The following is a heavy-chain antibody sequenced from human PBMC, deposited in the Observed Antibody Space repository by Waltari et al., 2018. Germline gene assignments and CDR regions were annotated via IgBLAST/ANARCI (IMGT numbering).Heavy chain of an antibody. CDR2: IYYSGST. J-gene: IGHJ4*02. V-gene: IGHV4-59*01. CDR1: GGSISSYY. D-gene: IGHD6-6*01. CDR3: ARTSSIAALTFDY. Sequence: QVQLQESGPGLVKPSETLSLTCTVSGGSISSYYWSWIRQPPGKGLEWIGYIYYSGSTNYNPSRKSRVTISVDTSKNQFSLKLSSVTAADTAVYYCARTSSIAALTFDYWGQGTLVTVSS.